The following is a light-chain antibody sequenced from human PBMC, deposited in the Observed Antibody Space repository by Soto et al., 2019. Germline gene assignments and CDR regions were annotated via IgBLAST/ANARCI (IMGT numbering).Light chain of an antibody. CDR3: QHYNNWPPWT. CDR1: QSVSSN. J-gene: IGKJ1*01. Sequence: EIVMTQSPATLSVSPGERATLSCRASQSVSSNLAWYQQKPGQAPRLLIYGASTRATGIPARFSGSGSGTEFTRTISSLQYEDFAIYYCQHYNNWPPWTFGQGTKVEIK. V-gene: IGKV3-15*01. CDR2: GAS.